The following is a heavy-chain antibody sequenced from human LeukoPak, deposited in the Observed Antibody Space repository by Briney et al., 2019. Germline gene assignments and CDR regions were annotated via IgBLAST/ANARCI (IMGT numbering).Heavy chain of an antibody. J-gene: IGHJ4*02. D-gene: IGHD2-2*01. V-gene: IGHV3-23*01. CDR1: GFTFSLYG. Sequence: GGSLRLSCAASGFTFSLYGVTWVRQTPGKGLEWVSGISGGGGSTYYADSVQGRFTISSDNFKNTLDLQMSSLRAEDTAVYYCAKVYCTSTSCPFDSWGQGTLVTVSS. CDR2: ISGGGGST. CDR3: AKVYCTSTSCPFDS.